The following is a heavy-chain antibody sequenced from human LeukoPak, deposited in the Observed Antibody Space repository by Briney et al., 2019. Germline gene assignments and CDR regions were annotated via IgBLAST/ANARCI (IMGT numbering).Heavy chain of an antibody. CDR3: ATAPRYSTSWFPRGWFDP. V-gene: IGHV4-4*02. CDR2: IHHGGTT. CDR1: GGSISNGNW. J-gene: IGHJ5*02. D-gene: IGHD6-13*01. Sequence: TSGTLSLTCAVSGGSISNGNWWTWVRQSPGKGLEWIGEIHHGGTTNYNPSLKSRVTISVDKPKNQFSLKLSSVTAADTAVYYCATAPRYSTSWFPRGWFDPWGQGTLVTVSS.